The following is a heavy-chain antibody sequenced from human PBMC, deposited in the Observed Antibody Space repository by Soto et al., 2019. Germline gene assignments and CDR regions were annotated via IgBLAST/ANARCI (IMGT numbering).Heavy chain of an antibody. Sequence: EVQLVESGGGLVQPGGSLRLSCAASGFSVTTNYLTWVRQAPGKGLEWVSLIYIAGGTKYADSVKGRFTISRDSSKNTLYLQMNSLRAEDTAVYYCARGYCNGTNCYANWFYPWGQGTLVTVSS. CDR1: GFSVTTNY. D-gene: IGHD2-2*01. CDR3: ARGYCNGTNCYANWFYP. CDR2: IYIAGGT. J-gene: IGHJ5*02. V-gene: IGHV3-66*01.